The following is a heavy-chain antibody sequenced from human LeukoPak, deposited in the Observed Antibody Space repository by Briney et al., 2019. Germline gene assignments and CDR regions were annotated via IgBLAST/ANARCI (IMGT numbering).Heavy chain of an antibody. CDR1: GGIFSSYA. V-gene: IGHV1-18*01. D-gene: IGHD4-17*01. J-gene: IGHJ4*02. CDR2: ISPYNGNT. CDR3: ATEGGWQPTDYGDHVY. Sequence: ASVKVSCKASGGIFSSYAISWVRQAPGQGLEWMGWISPYNGNTNYAQKFQGRVTMTTDTSTSTAYMELRNLRSDDTALYYCATEGGWQPTDYGDHVYWGQGTLVTVSS.